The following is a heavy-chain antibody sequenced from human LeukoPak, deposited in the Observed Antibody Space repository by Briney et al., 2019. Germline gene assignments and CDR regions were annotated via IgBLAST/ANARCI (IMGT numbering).Heavy chain of an antibody. CDR2: IYSGGST. V-gene: IGHV3-66*01. J-gene: IGHJ4*02. D-gene: IGHD6-19*01. Sequence: GGSLRLSCAASGFTVSSNYMSWVRQAPGKGLEWVSVIYSGGSTYYADSVKGRFTISRDNSKNTLYLQMNSLRAEDTAVYYCARDGSRVWCSIGWYFDYWGQGTLVTVSS. CDR3: ARDGSRVWCSIGWYFDY. CDR1: GFTVSSNY.